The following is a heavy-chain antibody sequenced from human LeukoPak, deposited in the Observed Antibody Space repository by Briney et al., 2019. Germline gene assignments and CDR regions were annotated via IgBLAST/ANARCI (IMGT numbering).Heavy chain of an antibody. Sequence: PGGSLRLSCAASGFTFSSYAMSWVRQAPGKGLEWVSYISSSGSTIYYADSVKGRFTISRDNAKNSLYLQMNSLRAEDTAVYYCARDMEPIGYCSGGSCYSIDYWGQGTLVTVSS. J-gene: IGHJ4*02. CDR2: ISSSGSTI. CDR1: GFTFSSYA. V-gene: IGHV3-48*04. D-gene: IGHD2-15*01. CDR3: ARDMEPIGYCSGGSCYSIDY.